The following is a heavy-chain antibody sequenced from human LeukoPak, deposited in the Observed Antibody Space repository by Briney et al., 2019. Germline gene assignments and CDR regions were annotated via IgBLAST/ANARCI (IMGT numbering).Heavy chain of an antibody. CDR2: INPNSGGT. J-gene: IGHJ5*02. D-gene: IGHD3-10*01. V-gene: IGHV1-2*06. CDR3: ARDPSYYGSGRVVNWFDP. Sequence: ASVKVSCKASGYTFTGYYMHWVRPAPGQGLEWMGRINPNSGGTNCAQKFQGRVTMTRDTSISTAYMELSRLRSDDTAVYYCARDPSYYGSGRVVNWFDPWGQGTLVTVSS. CDR1: GYTFTGYY.